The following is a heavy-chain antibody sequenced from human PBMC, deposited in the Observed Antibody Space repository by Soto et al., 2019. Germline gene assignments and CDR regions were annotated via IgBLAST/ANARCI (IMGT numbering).Heavy chain of an antibody. CDR2: INPNSGGT. Sequence: RASVKVSCKASGYTFTGYYMHWVRQAPGQGLEWMGWINPNSGGTNYAQKFQGRVTMTRNTSISTAYMELSSLRSEDTAVYYRASPLLPSPNPLVPAALYYYYYGMDVWGQGTTVTVSS. J-gene: IGHJ6*02. CDR3: ASPLLPSPNPLVPAALYYYYYGMDV. D-gene: IGHD2-2*01. V-gene: IGHV1-2*02. CDR1: GYTFTGYY.